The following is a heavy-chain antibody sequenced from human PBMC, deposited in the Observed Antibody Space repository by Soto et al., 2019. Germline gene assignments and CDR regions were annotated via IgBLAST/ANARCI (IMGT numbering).Heavy chain of an antibody. CDR1: GYTFTRLH. CDR3: ARGDYYGSSGPLDI. D-gene: IGHD3-10*01. CDR2: VNPNDGST. V-gene: IGHV1-46*01. Sequence: QVQLVQSGAEVKQPGASVRVSCKASGYTFTRLHMHWVRQATGQGLEWMGIVNPNDGSTTYAQQFQGRLTMTRDTSTSTVYMFLSSLRSEDTAMYYCARGDYYGSSGPLDIWAKGQWSPSHQ. J-gene: IGHJ3*02.